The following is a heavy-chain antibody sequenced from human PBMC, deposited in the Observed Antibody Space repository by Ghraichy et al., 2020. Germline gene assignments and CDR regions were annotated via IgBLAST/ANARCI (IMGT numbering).Heavy chain of an antibody. CDR3: VAAKKSSSSTCDY. CDR2: ISYDGTKT. J-gene: IGHJ4*01. Sequence: GGSLRLSCEVSGLTFSNYWMHWVRQAPGKGLVWVSHISYDGTKTNFAESVKGRFTVSRDDDKSMVYLQMNSLKADDSAVYYCVAAKKSSSSTCDYWGHGTLVTVSS. CDR1: GLTFSNYW. V-gene: IGHV3-74*01. D-gene: IGHD6-13*01.